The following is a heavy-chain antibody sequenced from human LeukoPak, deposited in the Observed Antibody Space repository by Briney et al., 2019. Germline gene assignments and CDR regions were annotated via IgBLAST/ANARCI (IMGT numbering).Heavy chain of an antibody. V-gene: IGHV4-39*01. D-gene: IGHD3-16*02. CDR1: GDSISRSGYY. CDR3: ARRSDYVWGNFRYVAAFDS. Sequence: SETLSLTCTVSGDSISRSGYYWGWIRQPPGQGLEWIGCIYYTGSTSYNPSLESRVTISVDSSKTQFFLKLNSLTAADTAVYYCARRSDYVWGNFRYVAAFDSWGQGTLVTVSS. CDR2: IYYTGST. J-gene: IGHJ4*02.